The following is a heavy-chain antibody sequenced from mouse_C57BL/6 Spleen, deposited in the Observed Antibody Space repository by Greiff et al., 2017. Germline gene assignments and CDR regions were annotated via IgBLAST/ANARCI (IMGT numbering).Heavy chain of an antibody. V-gene: IGHV1-69*01. CDR1: GYTFTSYW. J-gene: IGHJ2*01. Sequence: QVQLQQPGAELVMPGASVKLSCKASGYTFTSYWMHWVKQRPGQGLEWIGEIDPSDSYTNYNQKFKGKSTLTVDKSSSTAYMQLSSLTSEDSAVYYCAREGYYPLDYWGQGTTLTVSS. CDR2: IDPSDSYT. CDR3: AREGYYPLDY. D-gene: IGHD1-1*01.